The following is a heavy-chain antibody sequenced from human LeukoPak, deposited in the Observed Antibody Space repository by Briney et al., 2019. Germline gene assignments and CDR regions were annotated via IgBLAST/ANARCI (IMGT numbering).Heavy chain of an antibody. J-gene: IGHJ4*02. D-gene: IGHD2/OR15-2a*01. CDR2: IKSKADGGTT. CDR1: GFTFSSYA. CDR3: TTDDPVNRS. V-gene: IGHV3-15*01. Sequence: GGSLRLSCAASGFTFSSYAMSWVRQAPGKGLEWVGRIKSKADGGTTDYAAPVKGRFTISRDDSKNTVYLQMNSLKIEDTAMYYCTTDDPVNRSWGQGTLVTVSS.